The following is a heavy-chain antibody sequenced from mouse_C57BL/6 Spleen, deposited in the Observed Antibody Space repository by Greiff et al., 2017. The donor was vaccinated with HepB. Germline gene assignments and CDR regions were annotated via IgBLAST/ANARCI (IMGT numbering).Heavy chain of an antibody. V-gene: IGHV5-9*01. D-gene: IGHD1-1*01. J-gene: IGHJ3*01. CDR1: GFTFSSYT. Sequence: EVQLVESGGGLVKPGGSLKLSCAASGFTFSSYTMSWVRQTPEKRLEWVATISGGGGNTYYPDSVKGRFTISRDNAKNTLYLQMSSLRSEDTALYYCARPYGSSLPWFAYWGQGTLVTVSA. CDR3: ARPYGSSLPWFAY. CDR2: ISGGGGNT.